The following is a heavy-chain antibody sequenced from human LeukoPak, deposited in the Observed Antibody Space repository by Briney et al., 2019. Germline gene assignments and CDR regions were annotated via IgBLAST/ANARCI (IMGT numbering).Heavy chain of an antibody. CDR1: GGSFSGYS. J-gene: IGHJ4*02. CDR2: MSHSGYP. CDR3: ARPRLLYGSGPILV. D-gene: IGHD3-10*01. V-gene: IGHV4-34*01. Sequence: PSETLFLTCAVYGGSFSGYSWTWIRQPPGKGLEWIGEMSHSGYPNYNPSLKSRVAISVDTSKNQFSLNLTSVTAADTAVYYCARPRLLYGSGPILVWGQGNLVTVSS.